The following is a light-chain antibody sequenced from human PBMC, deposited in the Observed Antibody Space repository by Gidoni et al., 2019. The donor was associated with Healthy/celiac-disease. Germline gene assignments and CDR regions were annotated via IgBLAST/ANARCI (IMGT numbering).Light chain of an antibody. Sequence: EIVLTQSPGTLSLSPGESANLSCRASQSVSSSYLAWYQQKPGQAPRLLIYGASSRATGIPDRFSGSGSGTDFTLTISRLEPEDFAVYYCQQYGSSPMYTFGQGTKLEIK. CDR1: QSVSSSY. CDR2: GAS. J-gene: IGKJ2*01. CDR3: QQYGSSPMYT. V-gene: IGKV3-20*01.